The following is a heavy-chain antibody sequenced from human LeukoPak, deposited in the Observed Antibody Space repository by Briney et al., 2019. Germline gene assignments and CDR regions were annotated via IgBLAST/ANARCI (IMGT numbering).Heavy chain of an antibody. D-gene: IGHD3-10*01. CDR3: AKYDYYGSGSYPKDYYYGMDV. V-gene: IGHV3-23*01. Sequence: GGSLTLSCAASGFTFSSYTMSWVRQAPGKGLEWVSAISGSGGSTYYADSVKGRFTISRDNSKNTLYLQMNSLRAEDTAVYYCAKYDYYGSGSYPKDYYYGMDVWGQGTTVTVSS. CDR2: ISGSGGST. J-gene: IGHJ6*02. CDR1: GFTFSSYT.